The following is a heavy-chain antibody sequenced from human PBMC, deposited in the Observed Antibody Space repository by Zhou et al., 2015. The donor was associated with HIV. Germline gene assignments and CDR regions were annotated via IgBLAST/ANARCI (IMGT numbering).Heavy chain of an antibody. CDR1: GFTVSSNY. CDR2: IYSGGST. J-gene: IGHJ4*02. V-gene: IGHV3-53*01. CDR3: ARGPPGSSSWYGAFDY. D-gene: IGHD6-13*01. Sequence: EVQLVESGGGLIQPGGSLRLSCAASGFTVSSNYMSWVRQAPGKGLEWVSVIYSGGSTYYADSVKGRFTISRDNAKNSLYLQMNSLRVEDTALFYCARGPPGSSSWYGAFDYWGQGTLVTVSS.